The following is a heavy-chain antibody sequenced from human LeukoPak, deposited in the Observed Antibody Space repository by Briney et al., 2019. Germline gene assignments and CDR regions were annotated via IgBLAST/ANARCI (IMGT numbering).Heavy chain of an antibody. J-gene: IGHJ5*02. Sequence: SETLSLTCTVAGGCISSHYWSWIRQPPGKGLEWIGYIYYSGSTNYNPSLKSRVTISVDTSKNQFSLKLSSVTAADTAVYYCASSSIAARVRFDPWGQGTLVTVSS. D-gene: IGHD6-6*01. CDR3: ASSSIAARVRFDP. V-gene: IGHV4-59*11. CDR2: IYYSGST. CDR1: GGCISSHY.